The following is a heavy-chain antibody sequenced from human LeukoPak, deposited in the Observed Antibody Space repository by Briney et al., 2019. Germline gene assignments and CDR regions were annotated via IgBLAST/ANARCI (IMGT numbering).Heavy chain of an antibody. D-gene: IGHD3-16*01. V-gene: IGHV3-7*01. CDR1: GFTFRRYW. CDR3: ARWGHDRGLDP. CDR2: IKEDGSEK. J-gene: IGHJ5*02. Sequence: PGWALRLSCAASGFTFRRYWMSWVRQAPGKGLEGVANIKEDGSEKYYVHSVKGRFTISRDNAKNSLYLQMNSLRVEDTAVYYCARWGHDRGLDPWGQGPLVTVSS.